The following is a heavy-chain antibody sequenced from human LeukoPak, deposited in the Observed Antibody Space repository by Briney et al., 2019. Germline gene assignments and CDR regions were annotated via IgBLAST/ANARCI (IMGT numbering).Heavy chain of an antibody. CDR1: GFTFSDYR. Sequence: GGSLRLSCAASGFTFSDYRMNWVRQAPGKGLEWVSAISGSGGSTYYADSVKGRFTISRDNAKNSLYLQMNSLRAEDTAVYHCARDSGLTTVTTYWDYWGQGTLVTVSS. V-gene: IGHV3-21*04. D-gene: IGHD4-17*01. CDR2: ISGSGGST. J-gene: IGHJ4*02. CDR3: ARDSGLTTVTTYWDY.